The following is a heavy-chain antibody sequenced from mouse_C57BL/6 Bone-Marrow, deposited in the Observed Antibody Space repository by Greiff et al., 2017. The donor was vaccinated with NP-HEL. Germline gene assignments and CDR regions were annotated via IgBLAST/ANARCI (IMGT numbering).Heavy chain of an antibody. J-gene: IGHJ1*03. CDR3: ARPYYDYDDWYFAV. Sequence: VQLQESGPGLVAPSQSLSITCTVSGFSLTSSGVSWVRQPPGKGLEWLGVIWGDGSTNYHSALISRLSISEDKSKSQVFLKLNSLQTDDTATYYCARPYYDYDDWYFAVWGTGTTVTVSS. CDR2: IWGDGST. V-gene: IGHV2-3*01. CDR1: GFSLTSSG. D-gene: IGHD2-4*01.